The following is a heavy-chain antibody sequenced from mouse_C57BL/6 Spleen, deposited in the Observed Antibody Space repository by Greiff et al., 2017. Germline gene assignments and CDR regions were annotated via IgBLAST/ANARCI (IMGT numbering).Heavy chain of an antibody. CDR2: ISSGGSYT. Sequence: EVQGVESGGDLVKPGGSLKLSCAASGFTFSSYGMSWVRQTPDKRLEWVATISSGGSYTYYTDSVKGRFTISRANAKNTLYLHMSSLKSEDTAMYYCAIHDYGSRGWYFDVWGTGTTVTVSS. J-gene: IGHJ1*03. CDR3: AIHDYGSRGWYFDV. V-gene: IGHV5-6*01. D-gene: IGHD1-1*01. CDR1: GFTFSSYG.